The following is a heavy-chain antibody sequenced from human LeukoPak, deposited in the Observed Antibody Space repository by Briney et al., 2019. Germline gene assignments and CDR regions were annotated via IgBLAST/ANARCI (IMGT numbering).Heavy chain of an antibody. CDR3: ATSKYSSHVEY. Sequence: SETLSLTCTVSGGSIRGHYWSWIRQPPGKGVEWIGNIYASGSTNYNPSLKSRVTISVDTSKKQFSLRLTSVTAADTAVYYCATSKYSSHVEYWGQGTLVTVSS. J-gene: IGHJ4*02. CDR1: GGSIRGHY. V-gene: IGHV4-4*09. CDR2: IYASGST. D-gene: IGHD6-19*01.